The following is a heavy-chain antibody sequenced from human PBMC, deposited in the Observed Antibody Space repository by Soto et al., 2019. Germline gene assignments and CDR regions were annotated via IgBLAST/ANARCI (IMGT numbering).Heavy chain of an antibody. D-gene: IGHD3-22*01. CDR1: GGSISSGDYY. CDR3: MLGSGWKDFDY. Sequence: PSETLSLTCTVSGGSISSGDYYWSWIRQPPGKGLEWIGSIYYSGSTYYNPSLKSRVTISVDTSKNQFSLKLSSVTAADTAVYYCMLGSGWKDFDYWGQGTLVTVSS. V-gene: IGHV4-39*03. CDR2: IYYSGST. J-gene: IGHJ4*02.